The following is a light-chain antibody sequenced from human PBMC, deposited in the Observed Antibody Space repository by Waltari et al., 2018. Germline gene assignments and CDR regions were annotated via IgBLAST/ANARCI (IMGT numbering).Light chain of an antibody. V-gene: IGKV1-5*03. CDR3: QHYDNYPVA. Sequence: DIQMTQSPSTLSASVGVRVSITCRASQSISIWLAWYQQRSGKAPKLLISKSSSLESGVPSRFSGSGSGTEFTLTITNLHPDDFATYYCQHYDNYPVAFGQGTKLEIK. CDR1: QSISIW. CDR2: KSS. J-gene: IGKJ2*01.